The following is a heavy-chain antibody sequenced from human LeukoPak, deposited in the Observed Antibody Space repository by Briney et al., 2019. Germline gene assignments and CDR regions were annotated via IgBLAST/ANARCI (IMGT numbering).Heavy chain of an antibody. CDR1: GFTFSSYW. CDR3: ARSGSVTYSILDAFDI. J-gene: IGHJ3*02. V-gene: IGHV3-7*01. Sequence: GGSLRLSYAASGFTFSSYWMSWVRQAPGKGLEWVANIKQDGSEKYYVDSVKGRFTISRDNAKNSLYLQMNSLRAEDTAVYYCARSGSVTYSILDAFDIWGQGTMVTVSS. CDR2: IKQDGSEK. D-gene: IGHD2-15*01.